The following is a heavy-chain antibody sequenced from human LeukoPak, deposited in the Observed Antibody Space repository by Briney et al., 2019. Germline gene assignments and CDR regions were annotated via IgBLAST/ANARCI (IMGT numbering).Heavy chain of an antibody. Sequence: ASVKVSCKTSGYTFTEFYIHWVRQVSGQGLEWMGWINPTSGGTNYAQKFQGRVTMTRDTSISTAYTDLSRLTSDDTAVFYCVRFSGSSNFDSWGQGTLVTVSS. CDR3: VRFSGSSNFDS. CDR1: GYTFTEFY. D-gene: IGHD1-26*01. J-gene: IGHJ4*02. CDR2: INPTSGGT. V-gene: IGHV1-2*02.